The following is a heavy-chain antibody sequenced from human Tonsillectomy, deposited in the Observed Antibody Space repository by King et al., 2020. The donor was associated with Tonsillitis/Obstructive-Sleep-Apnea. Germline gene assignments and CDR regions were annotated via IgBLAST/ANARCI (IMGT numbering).Heavy chain of an antibody. CDR1: GYTFTRYW. Sequence: VQLVQSGAEVKKTGGSLKISCKGSGYTFTRYWIGWVRQMPGKGLEWMGIIYPGDSATRYSPSFQGQVTISADKSISTAYLQWSSLKASDTAMYYCARMGDYYDTCAFCDYWGQGTLVTVSA. CDR3: ARMGDYYDTCAFCDY. D-gene: IGHD3-22*01. J-gene: IGHJ4*02. V-gene: IGHV5-51*01. CDR2: IYPGDSAT.